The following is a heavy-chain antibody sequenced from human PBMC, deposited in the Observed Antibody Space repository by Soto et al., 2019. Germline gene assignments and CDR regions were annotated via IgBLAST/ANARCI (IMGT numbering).Heavy chain of an antibody. J-gene: IGHJ6*02. CDR2: ITFSGNTV. CDR1: GFTFSDSY. Sequence: PGGSLRLSCAASGFTFSDSYMSWIRQAPGKGLEWISYITFSGNTVYYADSLKGRFTISRDSAKNSLYLQMNRLRAEDTAVYYCARVSWREKYGMDVWGQGTTVTVSS. V-gene: IGHV3-11*01. CDR3: ARVSWREKYGMDV.